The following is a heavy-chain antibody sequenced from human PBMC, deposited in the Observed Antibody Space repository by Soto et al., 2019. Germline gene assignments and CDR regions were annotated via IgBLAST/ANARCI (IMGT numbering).Heavy chain of an antibody. CDR2: INSDGSST. V-gene: IGHV3-74*01. J-gene: IGHJ6*02. CDR3: ANIPGADYYYGMDV. Sequence: GGSLRLSCAASGFTFSSYWMHWVRQAPGKGLVWVSRINSDGSSTSYADSVKGRFTISRDNAKNTLYLQMSSLRAEDTAVYYCANIPGADYYYGMDVWGQGTTVTVSS. CDR1: GFTFSSYW.